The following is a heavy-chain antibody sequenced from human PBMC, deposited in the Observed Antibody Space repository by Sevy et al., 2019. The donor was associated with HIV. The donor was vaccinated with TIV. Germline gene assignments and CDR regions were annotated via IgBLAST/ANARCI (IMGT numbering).Heavy chain of an antibody. J-gene: IGHJ4*02. CDR1: GYTFTGYY. CDR2: INPNSGGT. CDR3: AGETYYDSSGCIDY. Sequence: TSVKVSCKASGYTFTGYYMHWVRQAPGQGLEWMGRINPNSGGTNYAQKFQGRVTMTRDTSNCTAYMELSRLGSDDTAVYYCAGETYYDSSGCIDYWGQGTLVTVSS. D-gene: IGHD3-22*01. V-gene: IGHV1-2*06.